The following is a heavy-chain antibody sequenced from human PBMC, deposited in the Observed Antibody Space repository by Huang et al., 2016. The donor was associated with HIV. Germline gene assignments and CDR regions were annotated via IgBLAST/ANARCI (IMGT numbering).Heavy chain of an antibody. CDR2: LEYGRIT. V-gene: IGHV4-30-4*08. D-gene: IGHD1-20*01. CDR3: ARYQDNRSPTVTYVDV. J-gene: IGHJ2*01. CDR1: GGSNTRGGHH. Sequence: QVQLQESGPGLVTPSQTLSLICAVSGGSNTRGGHHCTWSRQTPGKGLEWIAYLEYGRITDHSAARKSRLTMSIDTSTNHFSMKVASVTAADSAVYDCARYQDNRSPTVTYVDVWGRGTLVTVSS.